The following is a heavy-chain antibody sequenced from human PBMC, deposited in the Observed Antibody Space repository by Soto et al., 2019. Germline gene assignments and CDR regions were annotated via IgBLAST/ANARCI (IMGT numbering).Heavy chain of an antibody. Sequence: QVKLVESGGGVVQPGRSLRLSCAASGFNVSAYTMHWVRQAAGKGLEWVAVISSDGNHKYYTDSVKGRFTISRDTSTNTLYLQMNSLRAEDTAVYYCARWEQPLFDYWGQGTLVTVSS. CDR1: GFNVSAYT. CDR2: ISSDGNHK. CDR3: ARWEQPLFDY. D-gene: IGHD1-26*01. V-gene: IGHV3-30-3*01. J-gene: IGHJ4*02.